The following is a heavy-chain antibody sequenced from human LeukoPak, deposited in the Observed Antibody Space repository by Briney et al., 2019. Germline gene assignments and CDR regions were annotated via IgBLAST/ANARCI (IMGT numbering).Heavy chain of an antibody. Sequence: GGSLRLSCAASGFTFSSYWMSWVRQAPGKGLEWVANIKQDRSEKYYVDSVKGRFTISRDNAKNSLYLQMNSLRAEDTAAYYCARPTSNMVRGDYFDYWGQGTLVTVSS. CDR3: ARPTSNMVRGDYFDY. CDR1: GFTFSSYW. V-gene: IGHV3-7*01. D-gene: IGHD3-10*01. J-gene: IGHJ4*02. CDR2: IKQDRSEK.